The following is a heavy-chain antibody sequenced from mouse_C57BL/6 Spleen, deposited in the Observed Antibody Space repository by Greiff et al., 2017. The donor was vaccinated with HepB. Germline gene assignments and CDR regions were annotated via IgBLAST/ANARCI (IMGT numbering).Heavy chain of an antibody. CDR2: ISYSGST. V-gene: IGHV3-1*01. CDR3: ARGDGYDYAMDY. CDR1: GYSITSGYD. Sequence: EVKVEESGPGMVKPSQSLSLTCTVTGYSITSGYDWHWIRHFPGNKLEWMGYISYSGSTNYNPSLKSRISITHDTSKNHFFLKLNSVTTEDTATYYCARGDGYDYAMDYWGQGTSVTVSS. D-gene: IGHD2-2*01. J-gene: IGHJ4*01.